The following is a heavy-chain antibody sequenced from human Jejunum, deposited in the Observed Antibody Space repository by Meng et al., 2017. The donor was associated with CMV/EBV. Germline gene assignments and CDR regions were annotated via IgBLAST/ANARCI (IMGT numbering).Heavy chain of an antibody. Sequence: QITLKESCPTLGKPTPNLTLTCTFSGFSLSTSGVGVGWIRQPPGKALEWLALIYWDDDKRYSPSLKNRLTITKDTSKNQVVLTLTNIDPVDTATYYCAHRHRLRDFDYWGQGTLVTVSS. J-gene: IGHJ4*02. CDR3: AHRHRLRDFDY. CDR1: GFSLSTSGVG. CDR2: IYWDDDK. V-gene: IGHV2-5*02. D-gene: IGHD4-17*01.